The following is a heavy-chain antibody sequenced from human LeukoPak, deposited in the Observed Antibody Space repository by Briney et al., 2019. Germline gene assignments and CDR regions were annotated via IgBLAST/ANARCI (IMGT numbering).Heavy chain of an antibody. J-gene: IGHJ4*02. CDR2: INPNSGGT. Sequence: ASVKVSCTASGYTFTGYYMHWVRQAPGQGLEWMGWINPNSGGTNYAQKFQGRVTMTRDTSISTAYMELRSLRSDDTAVYYCARVGVFCGGDCYYYWGQGTLVTVSS. CDR3: ARVGVFCGGDCYYY. CDR1: GYTFTGYY. D-gene: IGHD2-21*02. V-gene: IGHV1-2*02.